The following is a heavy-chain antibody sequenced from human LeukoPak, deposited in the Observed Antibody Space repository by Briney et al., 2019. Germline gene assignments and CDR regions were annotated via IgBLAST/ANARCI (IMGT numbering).Heavy chain of an antibody. CDR2: IRSKAYGGTT. V-gene: IGHV3-49*04. CDR1: GFTFGDYA. J-gene: IGHJ5*02. Sequence: GGSLRLSCTASGFTFGDYAMSWVRQAPGKGLEWVGFIRSKAYGGTTEYAASVKGRFTISRDDSKSIAYLQMNSLKTEDTAVYYCTRGKTYIWFDPWGQGTLVTVSS. CDR3: TRGKTYIWFDP.